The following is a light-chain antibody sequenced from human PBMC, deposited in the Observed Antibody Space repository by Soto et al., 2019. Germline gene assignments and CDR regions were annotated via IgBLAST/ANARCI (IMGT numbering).Light chain of an antibody. CDR3: QQATQAYT. Sequence: DIVLTQTPLSSPVTLGQPASISCRSSQSLVHSDGNTYLTWLQQRPGQPPRLLIYMISNRFSGVPKRVKGKWAGTDFTLKIRRVEAYDCGGYFCQQATQAYTFGQGTKLEIK. J-gene: IGKJ2*01. CDR1: QSLVHSDGNTY. V-gene: IGKV2-24*01. CDR2: MIS.